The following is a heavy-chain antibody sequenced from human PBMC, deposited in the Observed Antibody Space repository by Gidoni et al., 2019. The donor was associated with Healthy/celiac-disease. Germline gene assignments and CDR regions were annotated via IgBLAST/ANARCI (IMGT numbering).Heavy chain of an antibody. J-gene: IGHJ4*02. CDR2: INHSGST. Sequence: QVQLQQCGAGLLKPSETLSLTCAVYGGSFSGYYWSWIRQPPGKGLEWIGEINHSGSTNYNPSLKSRVTISVDTSKNQFSLKLSSVTAADTAVYYWARGLLLRSWGQGTLVTVSS. V-gene: IGHV4-34*01. D-gene: IGHD3-3*01. CDR3: ARGLLLRS. CDR1: GGSFSGYY.